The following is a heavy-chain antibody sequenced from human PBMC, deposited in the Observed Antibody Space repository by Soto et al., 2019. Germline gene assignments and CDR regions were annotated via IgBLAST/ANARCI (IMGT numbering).Heavy chain of an antibody. V-gene: IGHV4-59*01. CDR1: GGSISSYY. CDR3: ARAAGSSGWYALAFDY. D-gene: IGHD6-19*01. J-gene: IGHJ4*02. CDR2: IYYSGST. Sequence: SETLSLTCTVSGGSISSYYWSWIRQPPGKGLEWIGYIYYSGSTNYNPSLKSRVTISVDTSKNQFSLKLSSVTAADTAVYYCARAAGSSGWYALAFDYWGQGTLVTAPQ.